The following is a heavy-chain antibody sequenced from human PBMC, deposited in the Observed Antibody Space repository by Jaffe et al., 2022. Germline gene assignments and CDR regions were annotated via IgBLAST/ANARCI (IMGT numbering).Heavy chain of an antibody. CDR2: IYWDDDK. V-gene: IGHV2-5*02. J-gene: IGHJ5*02. Sequence: QITLKESGPTLVKPTQTLTLTCTFSGFSLSTSGVGVGWIRQPPGKALEWLALIYWDDDKRYSPSLKSRLTITKDTSKNQVVLTMTNMDPVDTATYYCAHSRGYGGPNPYNWFDPWGQGTLVTVSS. CDR1: GFSLSTSGVG. D-gene: IGHD4-17*01. CDR3: AHSRGYGGPNPYNWFDP.